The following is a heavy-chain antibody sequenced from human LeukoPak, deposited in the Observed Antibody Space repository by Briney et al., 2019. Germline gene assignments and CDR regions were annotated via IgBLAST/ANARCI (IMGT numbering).Heavy chain of an antibody. D-gene: IGHD1-14*01. J-gene: IGHJ4*02. CDR2: INPSGGST. CDR3: ARGAASGGRRLDY. Sequence: ASVKVSCKASGYTFTSYYVHWVRQAPGQGLEWLGIINPSGGSTTYAQKFQGRVTVTRDTSTSTLYMELSSLRSEDTAVYYCARGAASGGRRLDYWGQGALVTVSS. V-gene: IGHV1-46*01. CDR1: GYTFTSYY.